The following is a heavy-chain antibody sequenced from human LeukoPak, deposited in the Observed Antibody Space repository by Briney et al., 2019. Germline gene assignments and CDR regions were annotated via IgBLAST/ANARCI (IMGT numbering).Heavy chain of an antibody. CDR2: IYPGDSDT. CDR1: GYSFTSYW. D-gene: IGHD4-23*01. CDR3: ARQTRIGDYGGNGDY. Sequence: GESLKISCKGSGYSFTSYWIGCVRQMPGKGLEWMGIIYPGDSDTRYSPSFQGQVTISADKSISTAYLQWSSLKASDTAMYYCARQTRIGDYGGNGDYWGQGTLVTVSS. V-gene: IGHV5-51*01. J-gene: IGHJ4*02.